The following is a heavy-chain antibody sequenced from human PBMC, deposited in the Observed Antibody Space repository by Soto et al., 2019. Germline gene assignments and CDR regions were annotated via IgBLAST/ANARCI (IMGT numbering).Heavy chain of an antibody. CDR3: ARMDGDYNYYGLDV. V-gene: IGHV2-26*01. CDR1: GFSLTNGRMG. J-gene: IGHJ6*02. D-gene: IGHD4-17*01. CDR2: FFSDAER. Sequence: GSGPTLVNPTETLTLTCSVSGFSLTNGRMGVSWIRQPPGKALEWLAHFFSDAERSSSTSMQSRLNMYKDSSGSQVVLTMTNMAPADTATYFCARMDGDYNYYGLDVWGHGIAVTVSS.